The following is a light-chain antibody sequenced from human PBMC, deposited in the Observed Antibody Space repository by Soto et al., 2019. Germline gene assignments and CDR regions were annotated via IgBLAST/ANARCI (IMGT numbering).Light chain of an antibody. CDR1: HSLVHSNGDIY. J-gene: IGKJ2*01. Sequence: DIVMTQTPLFSPVSLGQPASISCRSSHSLVHSNGDIYLNWLHQRPGQPPRLLIHKTSTLFSGVPDRFTGTGAGTDFTLEISRGEAEDVGVYYCMRATHLPYTFGQGNGLEL. V-gene: IGKV2-24*01. CDR3: MRATHLPYT. CDR2: KTS.